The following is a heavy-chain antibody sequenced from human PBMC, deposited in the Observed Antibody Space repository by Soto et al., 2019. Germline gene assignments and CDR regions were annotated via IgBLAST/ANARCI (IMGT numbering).Heavy chain of an antibody. D-gene: IGHD5-12*01. CDR1: GGSISSSSYY. CDR2: IYYSGST. Sequence: QLQLQESGPGLVKPSETLSLTCTVSGGSISSSSYYWDWISQPPGKGLEWIGSIYYSGSTYYNPSLKSRVTISVDTSKNQFSLKLSSVTAADTAVYYCARRGGATIMDYWGQGTLVTVSS. V-gene: IGHV4-39*01. J-gene: IGHJ4*02. CDR3: ARRGGATIMDY.